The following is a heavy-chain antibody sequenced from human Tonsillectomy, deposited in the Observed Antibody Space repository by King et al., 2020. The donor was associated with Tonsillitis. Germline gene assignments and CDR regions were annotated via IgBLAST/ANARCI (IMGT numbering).Heavy chain of an antibody. J-gene: IGHJ6*02. CDR1: GGSISSSFYY. V-gene: IGHV4-39*01. CDR2: IHYSGTT. Sequence: QLQESGPRLVKPSETLSLTCTVSGGSISSSFYYWGWIRQPPGKGLEWIGSIHYSGTTYYNPSLKSRVTISVDMSNNQFSLKLSSVTAADTAVYYCARHSRELSYYYYIMVVWGQGTTVTVSS. D-gene: IGHD1-26*01. CDR3: ARHSRELSYYYYIMVV.